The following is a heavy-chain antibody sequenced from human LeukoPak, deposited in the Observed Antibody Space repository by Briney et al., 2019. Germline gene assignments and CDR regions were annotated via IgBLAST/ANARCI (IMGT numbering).Heavy chain of an antibody. CDR3: ASLKNYYDSSGYLVTDAFDI. CDR2: INPHSGGT. V-gene: IGHV1-2*02. D-gene: IGHD3-22*01. Sequence: ASVKVSCKASGYTFTDYYMHWVRQAPGQGLEWMGWINPHSGGTDHAQKFQGRVTMTTDTSTSTAYMELRSLKSDDTAVYYCASLKNYYDSSGYLVTDAFDIWGQGTMVTVSS. J-gene: IGHJ3*02. CDR1: GYTFTDYY.